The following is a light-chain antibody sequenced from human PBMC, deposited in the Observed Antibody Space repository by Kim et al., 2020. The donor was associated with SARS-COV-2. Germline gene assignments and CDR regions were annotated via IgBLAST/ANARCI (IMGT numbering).Light chain of an antibody. J-gene: IGKJ1*01. Sequence: SASVGDRVTITCRASQSISSYLNWYQQKPGKAPKLLIYAASSLQSGVPSRFSGSGSGTAFTLTISSLQPEDFATYYCQQSYRTPRTFGQGTKLEI. V-gene: IGKV1-39*01. CDR1: QSISSY. CDR2: AAS. CDR3: QQSYRTPRT.